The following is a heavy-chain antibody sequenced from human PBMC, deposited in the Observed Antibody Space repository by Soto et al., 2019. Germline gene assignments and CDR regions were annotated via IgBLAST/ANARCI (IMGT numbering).Heavy chain of an antibody. V-gene: IGHV1-8*01. CDR1: GYTFTSHD. J-gene: IGHJ4*02. CDR2: MNPNSGNT. D-gene: IGHD4-17*01. CDR3: ARWDYGYYARFDY. Sequence: QVQLVQSGAELKKSGASVKVSCKASGYTFTSHDINWVRQATGQGLEWMGWMNPNSGNTGYAQKFQGRVTMTRNTSLSTAYMELSNLRSEDTAVYYCARWDYGYYARFDYWGQGTLVTVSS.